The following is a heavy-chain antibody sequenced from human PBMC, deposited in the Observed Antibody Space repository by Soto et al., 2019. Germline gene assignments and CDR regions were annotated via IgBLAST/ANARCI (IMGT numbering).Heavy chain of an antibody. V-gene: IGHV3-48*02. CDR2: ISSSSSTI. J-gene: IGHJ6*02. CDR3: ARDGVLVVSGYYYGMDV. CDR1: GFTFSSYS. Sequence: EVQLVESGGGLVQPGGSLRLSCAASGFTFSSYSMNWVRQAPGKGLEWVSYISSSSSTIYYADSVKGRFTISRDNAKNSLYLQMNSLRDEDTAVYYCARDGVLVVSGYYYGMDVWGHGTTVTVSS. D-gene: IGHD2-2*01.